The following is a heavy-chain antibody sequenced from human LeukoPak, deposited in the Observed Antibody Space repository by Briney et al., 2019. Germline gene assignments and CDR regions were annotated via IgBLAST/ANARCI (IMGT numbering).Heavy chain of an antibody. CDR2: IKSKTDGGTT. CDR3: TTDRGMIVVVQALVDY. Sequence: GESLRLSCAASGFIFSGYSMTWVRQAPGKGLEWVGRIKSKTDGGTTDYAAPVKGRFTISRDDSKNTLYLRMNSLKTEDTAVYYCTTDRGMIVVVQALVDYWGQGTLVTVSS. J-gene: IGHJ4*02. D-gene: IGHD3-22*01. V-gene: IGHV3-15*01. CDR1: GFIFSGYS.